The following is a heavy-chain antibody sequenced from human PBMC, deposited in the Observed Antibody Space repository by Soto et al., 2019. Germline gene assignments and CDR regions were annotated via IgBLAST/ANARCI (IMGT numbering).Heavy chain of an antibody. V-gene: IGHV3-30*18. D-gene: IGHD1-26*01. CDR1: GFTFSNYG. Sequence: GGSLRLSCAASGFTFSNYGMHWVRQAPGKGLEWVAVISYDGSNKYYADSVKGRFTISRDNSKNTLYLQMNSLRAEDPAVYYCAKDLGSGSYLFDAFDIWGQGTMVTVSS. J-gene: IGHJ3*02. CDR2: ISYDGSNK. CDR3: AKDLGSGSYLFDAFDI.